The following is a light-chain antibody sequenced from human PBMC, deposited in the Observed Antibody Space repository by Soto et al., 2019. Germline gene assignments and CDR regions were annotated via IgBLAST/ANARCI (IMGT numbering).Light chain of an antibody. Sequence: DIVMTQSPATLSASPGERATLSCRASQSVRSNLAWYQQKPGQAPRLLIYGASTRATGIPARFSGSGSGTDFTLTISRLEPEDVAVYYCQQCGRAPITLGQGTRLEIK. J-gene: IGKJ5*01. CDR2: GAS. CDR3: QQCGRAPIT. CDR1: QSVRSN. V-gene: IGKV3-15*01.